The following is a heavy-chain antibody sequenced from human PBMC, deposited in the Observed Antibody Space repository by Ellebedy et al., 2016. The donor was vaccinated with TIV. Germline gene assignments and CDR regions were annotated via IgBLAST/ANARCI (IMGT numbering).Heavy chain of an antibody. CDR2: FDPEDGET. J-gene: IGHJ4*02. Sequence: ASVKVSCKASGGTFSSFGISWVRQAPGKGLEWMGGFDPEDGETIYAQKFQGRVTMTEDTSTDTAYMELSSLRSEDTAVYYCATVSIWGQGTLVTVSS. V-gene: IGHV1-24*01. D-gene: IGHD3-16*02. CDR1: GGTFSSFG. CDR3: ATVSI.